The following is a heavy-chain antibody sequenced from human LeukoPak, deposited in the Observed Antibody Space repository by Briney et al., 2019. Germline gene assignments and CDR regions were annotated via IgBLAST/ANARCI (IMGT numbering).Heavy chain of an antibody. CDR2: IYYSGST. CDR1: GGSISSGDYY. D-gene: IGHD3-3*01. Sequence: SETLSLTCTVSGGSISSGDYYWSWIRQPPGKGLEWIGYIYYSGSTYYNPSLKSRVTISVDTSKNQFSLKLSSVTAADTAVYYCARRPTYYDFWRGYQGAAFDIWGQGTMVTVSS. V-gene: IGHV4-30-4*08. J-gene: IGHJ3*02. CDR3: ARRPTYYDFWRGYQGAAFDI.